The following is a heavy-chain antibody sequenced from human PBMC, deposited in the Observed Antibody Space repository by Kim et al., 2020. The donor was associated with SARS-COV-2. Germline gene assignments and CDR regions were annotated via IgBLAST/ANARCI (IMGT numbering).Heavy chain of an antibody. V-gene: IGHV1-69*13. Sequence: SVKVSCKASGGTFSSYAISWVRQAPGQGLEWMGGIIPIFGTANYAQKFQGRVTITADESTSTAYMELSSLRSEDTAVYYCARDVGGPTEYSSSWYNYYYYGMDVWGQGTTVTVSS. J-gene: IGHJ6*02. CDR3: ARDVGGPTEYSSSWYNYYYYGMDV. D-gene: IGHD6-13*01. CDR2: IIPIFGTA. CDR1: GGTFSSYA.